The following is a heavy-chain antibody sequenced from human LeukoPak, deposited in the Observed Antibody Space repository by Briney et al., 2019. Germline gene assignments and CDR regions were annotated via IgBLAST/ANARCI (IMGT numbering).Heavy chain of an antibody. CDR1: GYTFTGYY. V-gene: IGHV1-2*02. J-gene: IGHJ4*02. D-gene: IGHD5-18*01. CDR2: INPNSGGT. Sequence: GASVTVSCKASGYTFTGYYMHWVRQAPGQGLEWMGWINPNSGGTNYAQKFQGRVTMTRDTSISTAYMELSRLRSDDTAVYYCARDRGWIQLWFSPDYWGQGTLVTVSS. CDR3: ARDRGWIQLWFSPDY.